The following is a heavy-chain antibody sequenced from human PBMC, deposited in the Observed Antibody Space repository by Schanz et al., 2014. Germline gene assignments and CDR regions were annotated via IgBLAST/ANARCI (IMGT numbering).Heavy chain of an antibody. V-gene: IGHV3-30*14. Sequence: QVQLVESGGGVVQPGRSLRLSCAAYGFTLSSYAMHWVRQAPGKGLEWVAVISYDGSNKYYADSVKGRFTISRDSGQNSLYLQMNSLRAGDTAVYYCARDLEGYDGGGGGFDPWGQGTLVTVSS. D-gene: IGHD2-21*01. CDR2: ISYDGSNK. CDR3: ARDLEGYDGGGGGFDP. J-gene: IGHJ5*02. CDR1: GFTLSSYA.